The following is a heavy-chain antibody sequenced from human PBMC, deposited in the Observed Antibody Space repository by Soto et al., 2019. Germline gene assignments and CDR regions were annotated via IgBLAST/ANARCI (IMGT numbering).Heavy chain of an antibody. V-gene: IGHV4-59*08. Sequence: PSETLSLTCTVSGGSISSYYWSWIRQPPGKGLEWIGYIYYSGSTNYNPSLKSRVTISVDTSKNQFSLKLSSVTAADTAVYYCARRGGYSNYFDYWGQGTLVTV. CDR2: IYYSGST. J-gene: IGHJ4*02. D-gene: IGHD3-10*01. CDR1: GGSISSYY. CDR3: ARRGGYSNYFDY.